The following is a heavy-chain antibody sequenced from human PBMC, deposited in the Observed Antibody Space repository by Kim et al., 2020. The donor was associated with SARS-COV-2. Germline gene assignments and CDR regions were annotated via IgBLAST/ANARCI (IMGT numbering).Heavy chain of an antibody. J-gene: IGHJ6*02. D-gene: IGHD2-15*01. CDR2: INHSGST. V-gene: IGHV4-34*01. CDR1: GGSFSGYY. Sequence: SETLSLTCAVYGGSFSGYYWSWIRQPPGKGLEWIGEINHSGSTNYNPSLKSRVTISVDTSKNQFSLKLSSVTAADTAVYYCARSEVVVVAATSGYYYYYGMDVWGQGTTVTVSS. CDR3: ARSEVVVVAATSGYYYYYGMDV.